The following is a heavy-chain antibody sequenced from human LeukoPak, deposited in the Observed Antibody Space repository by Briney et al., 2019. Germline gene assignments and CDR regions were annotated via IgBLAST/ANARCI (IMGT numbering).Heavy chain of an antibody. CDR2: IIPIFGTA. J-gene: IGHJ1*01. CDR3: ARGPRVLIAAAGTKYFQH. CDR1: GGTFSSYA. Sequence: GSSVKVSCKASGGTFSSYAISRVRQAPGQGLEWMGGIIPIFGTANYAQKFQGRVTITTDESTSTAYMELSSLRSEDTAVYYCARGPRVLIAAAGTKYFQHWGQGTLVTVSS. V-gene: IGHV1-69*05. D-gene: IGHD6-13*01.